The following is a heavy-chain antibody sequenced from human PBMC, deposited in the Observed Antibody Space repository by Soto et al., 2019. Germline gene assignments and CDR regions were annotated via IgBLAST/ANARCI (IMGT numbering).Heavy chain of an antibody. CDR1: GFTFSSYS. CDR2: ISSSSSYI. J-gene: IGHJ6*02. D-gene: IGHD3-16*01. Sequence: EVQLAESGGGLVKPGGSLRLSCAASGFTFSSYSMNWVRQAPGKGLEWVSSISSSSSYIYYADSVKGRFTISRDNAKNSLYLQMNSLRAEDTAVYYCARDWGYYYYYGMDVWGQGTTVTVSS. V-gene: IGHV3-21*01. CDR3: ARDWGYYYYYGMDV.